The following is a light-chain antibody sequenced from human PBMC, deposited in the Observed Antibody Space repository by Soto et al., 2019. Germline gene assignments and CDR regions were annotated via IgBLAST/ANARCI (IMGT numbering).Light chain of an antibody. CDR2: EVR. J-gene: IGLJ1*01. CDR3: TSYTVSSTLYV. Sequence: QAALTQPASVSGSPGQSLTISCPGTSSDVGDYNYVSWYQHHPGKAPKLMIYEVRNRPSGVSNRFSGSKSGNTASLTISGLQAEDEADYYCTSYTVSSTLYVFGTGTKVTVL. CDR1: SSDVGDYNY. V-gene: IGLV2-14*01.